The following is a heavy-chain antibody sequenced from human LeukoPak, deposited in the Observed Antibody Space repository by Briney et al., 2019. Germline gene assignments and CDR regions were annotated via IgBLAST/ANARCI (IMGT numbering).Heavy chain of an antibody. CDR1: GFTFSGSA. V-gene: IGHV3-73*01. CDR2: IRSKANSYAT. Sequence: GGSLRLSCAASGFTFSGSAMHWVRQASGKGLEWVGRIRSKANSYATAYAASVKGRFTISRDDSKNTAYLQMNSLKIEDTAVYYCTRLCSGGSCSDYWGQGTLVTVSS. D-gene: IGHD2-15*01. CDR3: TRLCSGGSCSDY. J-gene: IGHJ4*02.